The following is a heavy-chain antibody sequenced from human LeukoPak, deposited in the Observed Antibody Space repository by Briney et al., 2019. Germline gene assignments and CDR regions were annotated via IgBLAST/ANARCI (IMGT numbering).Heavy chain of an antibody. D-gene: IGHD2-8*01. J-gene: IGHJ5*02. CDR3: ARGEGVGGYCTNGVCYTNWFDP. CDR1: GGTFSSYA. V-gene: IGHV1-69*05. Sequence: ASVKVSCKASGGTFSSYAISWVRQAPGQGLEWMGRIIPIFGTANYAQKFQGRVTITTDESTSTAYMELSSLRAEDTAVYYCARGEGVGGYCTNGVCYTNWFDPWGQGTLVTVSS. CDR2: IIPIFGTA.